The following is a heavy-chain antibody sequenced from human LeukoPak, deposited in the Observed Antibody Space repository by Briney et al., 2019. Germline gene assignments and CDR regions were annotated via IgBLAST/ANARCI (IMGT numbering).Heavy chain of an antibody. CDR1: GFTFSNAW. V-gene: IGHV3-15*01. D-gene: IGHD3-22*01. J-gene: IGHJ4*02. CDR2: IKSKTDGGTT. Sequence: PGGSLRLSCAASGFTFSNAWMSWVRQAPGKGLEWVGRIKSKTDGGTTDYAAPVKGRFTISRDNAKNSLYLQMNNLRVEDTAVYYCAAGRGWLIDYWGQGTLVTASS. CDR3: AAGRGWLIDY.